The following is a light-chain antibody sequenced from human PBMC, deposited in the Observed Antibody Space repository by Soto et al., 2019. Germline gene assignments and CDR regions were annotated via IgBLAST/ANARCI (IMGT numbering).Light chain of an antibody. CDR2: ENN. CDR1: SSNIGNNY. J-gene: IGLJ1*01. V-gene: IGLV1-51*02. Sequence: QSVLTQPPSVSAAPGERVTISCSGSSSNIGNNYVSWFQHLPGATPKLLIYENNRRPTGIPDRFSGSKSATSATLGITGLQTGDEADYYCGTWDHSVSGYVFGTGTKVTVL. CDR3: GTWDHSVSGYV.